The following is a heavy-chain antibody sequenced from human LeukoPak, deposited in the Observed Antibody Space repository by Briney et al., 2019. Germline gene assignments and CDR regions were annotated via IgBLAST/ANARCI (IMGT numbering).Heavy chain of an antibody. CDR3: ARARTMYYYDSSVD. D-gene: IGHD3-22*01. CDR2: ISAYNGNT. CDR1: GYTFTNYY. J-gene: IGHJ4*02. Sequence: ASVKVSCKASGYTFTNYYIHWVRQGPGQGLEWMGWISAYNGNTNYAQKLQGRVTMTTDTSTSTAYMELRSLRSDDTAVYYCARARTMYYYDSSVDWGQGTLVTVSS. V-gene: IGHV1-18*04.